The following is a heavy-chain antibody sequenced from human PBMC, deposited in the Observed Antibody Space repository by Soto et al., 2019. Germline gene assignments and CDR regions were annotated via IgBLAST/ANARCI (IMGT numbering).Heavy chain of an antibody. Sequence: GESLKISCKGSGYSFTSYWISWVRQMPGKGLEWMGRIDPSDSYTNYSPSFQGHVTISADKSISTAYLQWSSLKASDTAMYYCVRGSPVKSSSYYYGMDVWGQGTTVTVSS. D-gene: IGHD3-10*01. CDR1: GYSFTSYW. V-gene: IGHV5-10-1*01. CDR2: IDPSDSYT. CDR3: VRGSPVKSSSYYYGMDV. J-gene: IGHJ6*02.